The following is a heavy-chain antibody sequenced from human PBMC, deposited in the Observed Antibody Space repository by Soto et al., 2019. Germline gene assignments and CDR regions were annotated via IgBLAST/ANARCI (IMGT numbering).Heavy chain of an antibody. CDR3: AREGKDIVVVPAAINRVYDYCYGMDV. Sequence: SVKVACQSSGGTFSSYVINCVRQPRGQGGEGMGGIIRIFGTANYAQKFQGRVTITADESTSTAYMELSSLRSEDTAVYYCAREGKDIVVVPAAINRVYDYCYGMDVWGQGTTVTVSS. CDR1: GGTFSSYV. D-gene: IGHD2-2*01. CDR2: IIRIFGTA. V-gene: IGHV1-69*13. J-gene: IGHJ6*02.